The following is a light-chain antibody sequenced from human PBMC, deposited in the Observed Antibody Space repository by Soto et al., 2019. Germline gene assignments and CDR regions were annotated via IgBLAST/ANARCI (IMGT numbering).Light chain of an antibody. CDR3: QQYRSWPRT. CDR2: GAP. Sequence: EIVLTQSPATLSVSPGERVTLSCRASQSVDISLAWYQQKPGQAPRLLIYGAPTRATDMPGTFSGRGSGTEFTLTISSLRPEDFAVYYCQQYRSWPRTFGQGTKVEIK. J-gene: IGKJ1*01. V-gene: IGKV3-15*01. CDR1: QSVDIS.